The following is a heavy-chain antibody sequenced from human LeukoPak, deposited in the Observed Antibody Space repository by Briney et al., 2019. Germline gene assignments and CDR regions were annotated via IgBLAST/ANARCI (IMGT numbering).Heavy chain of an antibody. CDR3: ARVGYCSSTSCTYYFDY. CDR1: GGTFSSYA. CDR2: INAYNGNT. Sequence: ASVKVSCKASGGTFSSYAISWVRQAPGQGLEWMGWINAYNGNTKFAQKVQGRVTMTTDTSTSTAYMELRSLRSDDTAVYYCARVGYCSSTSCTYYFDYWGQGTLVTVSS. V-gene: IGHV1-18*01. J-gene: IGHJ4*02. D-gene: IGHD2-2*03.